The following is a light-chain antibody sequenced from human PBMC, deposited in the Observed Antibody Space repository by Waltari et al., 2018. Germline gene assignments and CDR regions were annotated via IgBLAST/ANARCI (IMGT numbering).Light chain of an antibody. CDR3: AAWDDSLSGWV. V-gene: IGLV1-47*01. Sequence: QSVLTQPLSASATPGQRVTISCSGSSSNIGSNYVYWSQQFPGTAPKLLIYRNNQRPSGVPDRFSGSKSGTSASLAISGLRSEDEADYYCAAWDDSLSGWVFGGGTKLTVL. J-gene: IGLJ3*02. CDR2: RNN. CDR1: SSNIGSNY.